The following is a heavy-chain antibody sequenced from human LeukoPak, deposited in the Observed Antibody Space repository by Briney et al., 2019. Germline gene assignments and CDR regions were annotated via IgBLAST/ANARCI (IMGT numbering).Heavy chain of an antibody. D-gene: IGHD4-17*01. CDR1: GFTLNKYW. CDR3: ARDAYTTTSNWLDP. Sequence: PGGSLRLSCEASGFTLNKYWMHWVRQAPGKGLAWVSRITGDGSDIAYADSVKGRFTVSRDDAKNTLFLQMTSLRVEDTAIYYCARDAYTTTSNWLDPWGQGTLVTVSS. J-gene: IGHJ5*02. CDR2: ITGDGSDI. V-gene: IGHV3-74*01.